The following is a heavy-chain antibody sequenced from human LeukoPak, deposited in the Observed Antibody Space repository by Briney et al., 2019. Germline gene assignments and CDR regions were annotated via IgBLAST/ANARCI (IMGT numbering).Heavy chain of an antibody. V-gene: IGHV1-69*05. Sequence: SVRVSCKASGGTFSSYAISWVRQAPGQGLEWMGRIIPIFGTANYAQKFQGRVTITTDESTSTAYMELSSLRSEDTAVYYCAREGGYNPYYYYYMDVWGKGTTVTVSS. CDR3: AREGGYNPYYYYYMDV. J-gene: IGHJ6*03. D-gene: IGHD5-24*01. CDR2: IIPIFGTA. CDR1: GGTFSSYA.